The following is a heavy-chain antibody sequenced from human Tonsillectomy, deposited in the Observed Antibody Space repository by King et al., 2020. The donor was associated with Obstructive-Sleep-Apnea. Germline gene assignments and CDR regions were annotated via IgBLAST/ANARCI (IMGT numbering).Heavy chain of an antibody. CDR1: GFIFEDYA. CDR2: INWNSGTI. Sequence: VQLVESGGGLVQPGRSLRLSCAASGFIFEDYAMHWVRQAPGKGLEWVSGINWNSGTIGYADTVKGRFTISRDNAKNSLYLQMNSLRAEDTALYYCGKDKSRCWYGPSDYWGQGTLVTVSS. V-gene: IGHV3-9*01. CDR3: GKDKSRCWYGPSDY. J-gene: IGHJ4*02. D-gene: IGHD6-13*01.